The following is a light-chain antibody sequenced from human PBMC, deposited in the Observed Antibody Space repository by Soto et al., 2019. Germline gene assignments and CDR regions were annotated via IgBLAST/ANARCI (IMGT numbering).Light chain of an antibody. J-gene: IGKJ2*01. CDR2: DSS. CDR3: QQFNSYPYT. Sequence: AIDLTQSPSSLSSSVGDRVTITCRASQGISSALAWYQQKPGKAPKLLIYDSSSLESGVPSRFSGSGSGTYFTLTISSLQPEDFETYYCQQFNSYPYTFGQGTKLEIK. CDR1: QGISSA. V-gene: IGKV1-13*02.